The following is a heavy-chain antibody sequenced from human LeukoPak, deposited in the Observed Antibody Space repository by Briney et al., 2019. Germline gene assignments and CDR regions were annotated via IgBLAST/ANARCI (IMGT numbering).Heavy chain of an antibody. CDR1: GFSLTTSGMG. CDR3: SHQRTVRGYFRPFEH. V-gene: IGHV2-5*01. D-gene: IGHD3-3*01. J-gene: IGHJ4*02. CDR2: VYWNDNT. Sequence: SGPTLVNPTQTLTLTCTLSGFSLTTSGMGVGWVRQPPGKALEWLGMVYWNDNTFYSPSLRNRLTITKDTSKNQVFLTLTHMDTVDTAAFYCSHQRTVRGYFRPFEHWGQGVLVTVSS.